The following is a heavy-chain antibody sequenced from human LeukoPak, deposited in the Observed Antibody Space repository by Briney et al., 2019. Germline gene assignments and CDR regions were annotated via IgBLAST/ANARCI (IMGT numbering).Heavy chain of an antibody. CDR2: IYPRGST. CDR1: GDSISTNNW. J-gene: IGHJ4*02. CDR3: ARFSPRAMGNYLDF. D-gene: IGHD7-27*01. Sequence: SGTLSLTCGVSGDSISTNNWWTWVRQPPGKGLEWIGYIYPRGSTYYNPSLKSRVILSLDKSANQFSLNLSSVTAADTAVYYCARFSPRAMGNYLDFWGQGTLVTVSS. V-gene: IGHV4-4*02.